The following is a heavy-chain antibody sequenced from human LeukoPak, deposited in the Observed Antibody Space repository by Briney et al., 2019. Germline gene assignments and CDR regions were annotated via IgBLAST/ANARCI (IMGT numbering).Heavy chain of an antibody. J-gene: IGHJ3*02. CDR2: IYYSGST. CDR3: ARETYYYDSSADGAFDI. Sequence: SETLSLTCTVSGGSISSYYWGWIRQSPGKGLEWIGDIYYSGSTNYNPSLKSGVTISVDTSKNQFSLKLSSVTAADTAVYYCARETYYYDSSADGAFDIWGQGTMVTVSS. D-gene: IGHD3-22*01. CDR1: GGSISSYY. V-gene: IGHV4-59*01.